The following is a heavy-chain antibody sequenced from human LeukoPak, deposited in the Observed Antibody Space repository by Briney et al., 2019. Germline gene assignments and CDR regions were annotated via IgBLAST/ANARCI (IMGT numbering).Heavy chain of an antibody. V-gene: IGHV4-34*01. D-gene: IGHD3-22*01. CDR1: GGSFSGYY. CDR3: ARLGSGYYSDYFDY. CDR2: INHSGST. J-gene: IGHJ4*02. Sequence: SETPSLTCAVYGGSFSGYYWSWIRQPPGKGLEWIGEINHSGSTNYNPSLKSRVTISVDTSKNQFSLKLSSVTAADTAVYYCARLGSGYYSDYFDYWGQGTLVTVSS.